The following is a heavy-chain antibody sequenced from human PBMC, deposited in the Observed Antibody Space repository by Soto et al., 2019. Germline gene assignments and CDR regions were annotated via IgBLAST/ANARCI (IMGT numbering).Heavy chain of an antibody. D-gene: IGHD2-8*02. CDR1: GYIFTTYW. V-gene: IGHV5-10-1*01. J-gene: IGHJ5*02. CDR3: ARSGAACGVVAFDP. CDR2: IDPSDSHT. Sequence: PVESLKISCKGSGYIFTTYWITWVRQMPGKGLEWMGRIDPSDSHTNYSPSVQRHVTISVDKSISTAYLQWSSLRASDTAVYYCARSGAACGVVAFDPWGQGTRVTVSS.